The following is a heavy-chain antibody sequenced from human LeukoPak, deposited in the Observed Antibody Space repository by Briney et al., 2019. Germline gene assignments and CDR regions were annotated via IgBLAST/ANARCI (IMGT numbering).Heavy chain of an antibody. D-gene: IGHD6-13*01. CDR3: ARDDHPPGIANGMDV. CDR1: GFTFNIYE. J-gene: IGHJ6*02. V-gene: IGHV3-48*03. CDR2: TSSSGSTI. Sequence: GGSLRLSCAASGFTFNIYEMNWVRQAPGKGLEWISYTSSSGSTIYYADSVQGRFTISRDNAKNSLYLQMNSLRVEDTALYYCARDDHPPGIANGMDVWGQGTTVTVSS.